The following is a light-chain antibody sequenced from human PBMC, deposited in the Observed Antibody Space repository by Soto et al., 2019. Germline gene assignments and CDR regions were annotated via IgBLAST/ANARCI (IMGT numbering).Light chain of an antibody. CDR2: GAS. CDR3: QQYVSSLPIT. CDR1: QSVTSSY. Sequence: EIVLTQSPGTLSLSPGERATLSCRASQSVTSSYLAWYQQKPGQAPRLLIYGASSRATGIPDRFSGSGSGTDFTLTISRLEPEDFAVYYCQQYVSSLPITFGQGTRLEIK. J-gene: IGKJ5*01. V-gene: IGKV3-20*01.